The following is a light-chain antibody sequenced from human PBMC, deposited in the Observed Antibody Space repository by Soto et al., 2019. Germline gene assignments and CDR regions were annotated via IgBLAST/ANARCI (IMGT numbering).Light chain of an antibody. CDR1: QSVSSY. V-gene: IGKV3-11*01. CDR3: QERSNWPCT. CDR2: DAS. J-gene: IGKJ3*01. Sequence: EIVLTQSPATLSLSPGERATLSCRASQSVSSYVAWYQQKPGLAPRLRIYDASNRATGIPARFSGSGSGTASVLTISSLRPEDVVDYYCQERSNWPCTFGPGTKVVIK.